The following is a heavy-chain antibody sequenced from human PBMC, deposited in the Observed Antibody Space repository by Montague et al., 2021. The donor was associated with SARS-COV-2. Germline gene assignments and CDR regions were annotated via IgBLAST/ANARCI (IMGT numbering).Heavy chain of an antibody. CDR2: IYYSGST. J-gene: IGHJ4*02. V-gene: IGHV4-61*01. CDR1: GASVSSGSYY. Sequence: SETLSLTCTVSGASVSSGSYYWSWIRQPPGKGLEWIGYIYYSGSTNYNPSLKSRVTISVDTSKNQFSLKLSSVTAADTAVYYCARVSNSRVRGDHDYWGQGTLVTVSS. CDR3: ARVSNSRVRGDHDY. D-gene: IGHD3-10*01.